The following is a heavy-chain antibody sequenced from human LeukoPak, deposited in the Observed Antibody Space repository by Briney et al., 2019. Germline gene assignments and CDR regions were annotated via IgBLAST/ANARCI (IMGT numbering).Heavy chain of an antibody. V-gene: IGHV3-21*01. CDR1: GFTCSSYS. CDR2: ISSGSSHI. Sequence: GGSLLLSCADSGFTCSSYSMNWVRPAPGKGLEWVSSISSGSSHIFYADSVKGRFTISRENARNSLYLQMNSLRAEDTAVYYCARGGTGATRDDTFDIWGQGTMVTVSS. J-gene: IGHJ3*02. CDR3: ARGGTGATRDDTFDI. D-gene: IGHD1-7*01.